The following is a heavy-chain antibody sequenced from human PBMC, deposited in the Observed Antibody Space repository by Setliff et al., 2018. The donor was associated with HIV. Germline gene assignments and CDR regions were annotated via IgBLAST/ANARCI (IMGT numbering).Heavy chain of an antibody. CDR3: ASMERGSGFSNRNYFDY. D-gene: IGHD6-19*01. Sequence: SETLSLTCTVSGGSISSGSYYWSWIRQPAGKGLEWIGHIYTSGSTNYNPSLKSRVTISVDTSKNQFSLKLSSVTAADTAVYYCASMERGSGFSNRNYFDYWGQGTLVTVSS. CDR2: IYTSGST. V-gene: IGHV4-61*09. CDR1: GGSISSGSYY. J-gene: IGHJ4*02.